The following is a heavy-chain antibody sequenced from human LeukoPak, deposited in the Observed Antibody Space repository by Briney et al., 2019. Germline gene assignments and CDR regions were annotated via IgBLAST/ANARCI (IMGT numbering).Heavy chain of an antibody. Sequence: SETLSLTCTVSGGSISSGSYYWSWLRQPAGKGLEWIGRIYTSGSTNYNPSLKSRVTISVDTSKNQFSLKLSSVTAADTAVYYCVRGFGYWGQGTLVTVSS. D-gene: IGHD3-10*01. CDR2: IYTSGST. CDR1: GGSISSGSYY. V-gene: IGHV4-61*02. CDR3: VRGFGY. J-gene: IGHJ4*02.